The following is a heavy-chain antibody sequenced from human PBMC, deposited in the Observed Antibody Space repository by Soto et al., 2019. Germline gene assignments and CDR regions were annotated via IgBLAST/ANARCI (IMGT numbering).Heavy chain of an antibody. CDR2: ISSNSAYI. D-gene: IGHD6-13*01. Sequence: TLRLSCAASGFTFHSFTMNWVRQAPGKGLEWVSTISSNSAYIYYTDALRGRFTISGDNAKNSLHLQMNSLRAEDTAVYYCTRDASRDSSARGWFDPWGPGTLVTVSS. V-gene: IGHV3-21*01. J-gene: IGHJ5*02. CDR3: TRDASRDSSARGWFDP. CDR1: GFTFHSFT.